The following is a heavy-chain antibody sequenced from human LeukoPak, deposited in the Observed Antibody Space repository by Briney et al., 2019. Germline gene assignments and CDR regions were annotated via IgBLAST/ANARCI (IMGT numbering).Heavy chain of an antibody. D-gene: IGHD2-21*02. CDR3: EKDLGGSGDYRPY. Sequence: GGSLRLSCAASGFTLTTYGMSWVRQAPGKGLEWVSAISGSDGSTYYADSVKGRFTISRDNSKNTLYLQMNSLSAEDTAVYYCEKDLGGSGDYRPYWGQGSVVTVSS. V-gene: IGHV3-23*01. J-gene: IGHJ4*02. CDR2: ISGSDGST. CDR1: GFTLTTYG.